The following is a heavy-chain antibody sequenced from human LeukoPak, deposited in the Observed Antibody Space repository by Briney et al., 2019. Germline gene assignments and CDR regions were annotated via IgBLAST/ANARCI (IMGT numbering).Heavy chain of an antibody. V-gene: IGHV1-69*01. CDR2: IIPIFGTA. D-gene: IGHD3-9*01. J-gene: IGHJ6*04. CDR3: ASDYDTLTGPKPYYYYGMDV. Sequence: GSSVKVSCTASGGTFSSYAISWVRQAPGQGLEWMGGIIPIFGTANYAQKFQGRVTITADESTSTAYMELSSLRSEDTAVYYCASDYDTLTGPKPYYYYGMDVWGKGTTVTVSS. CDR1: GGTFSSYA.